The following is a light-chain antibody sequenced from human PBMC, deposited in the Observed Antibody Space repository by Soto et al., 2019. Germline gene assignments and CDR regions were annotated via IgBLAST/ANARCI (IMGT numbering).Light chain of an antibody. CDR1: QSVSNNY. Sequence: EIVLTQSPGTLSLSPGERATLSCRASQSVSNNYLAWYQQKPGQAPRLLIYGASRRAAGIPDRFSDSGSGTDFTLTISRLEPEDFAVYYCQQYGRSPSAFGQGT. CDR3: QQYGRSPSA. V-gene: IGKV3-20*01. J-gene: IGKJ2*01. CDR2: GAS.